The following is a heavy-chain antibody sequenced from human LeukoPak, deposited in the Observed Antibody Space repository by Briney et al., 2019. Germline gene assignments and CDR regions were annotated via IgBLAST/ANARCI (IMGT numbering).Heavy chain of an antibody. J-gene: IGHJ4*02. CDR1: GGSISSGSYY. CDR3: ARDGWGGGDY. Sequence: SVTLSLTCTVSGGSISSGSYYWSWIRQPAGKGLEWIGRIYTSGSTNYNPSLKSRVTISVDTSKNQFSLKLSSVTAADTAVYYCARDGWGGGDYWGQGTLVTVSS. D-gene: IGHD3-10*01. V-gene: IGHV4-61*02. CDR2: IYTSGST.